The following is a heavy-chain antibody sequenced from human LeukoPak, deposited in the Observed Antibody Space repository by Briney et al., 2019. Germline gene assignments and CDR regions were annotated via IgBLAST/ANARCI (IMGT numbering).Heavy chain of an antibody. CDR2: IYYSGST. V-gene: IGHV4-59*01. D-gene: IGHD6-13*01. CDR1: GGSISSYY. CDR3: ARMPTAAAGLNWFDP. J-gene: IGHJ5*02. Sequence: PSETLSPTCTVSGGSISSYYWSWIRQPPGKGLKWIGYIYYSGSTNYNPSLKSRVTISVDTSKNQFSLKLSSVTAADTAVYYCARMPTAAAGLNWFDPWGQGTLVTVSS.